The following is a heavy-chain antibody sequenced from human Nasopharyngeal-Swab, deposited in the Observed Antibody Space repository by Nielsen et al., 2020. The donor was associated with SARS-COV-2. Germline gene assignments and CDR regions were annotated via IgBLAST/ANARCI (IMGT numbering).Heavy chain of an antibody. D-gene: IGHD3-10*01. CDR1: GFTFSSYA. Sequence: GESLKISCAASGFTFSSYAMSWVRQAPGKGLEWVSGISGSAGSTYYADSVKGRFTISRDNSKNTLYLQMNSLRAEDTAVYYCAKHGLLWFGELSRWFDPWGQGTLVTVSS. J-gene: IGHJ5*02. CDR3: AKHGLLWFGELSRWFDP. CDR2: ISGSAGST. V-gene: IGHV3-23*01.